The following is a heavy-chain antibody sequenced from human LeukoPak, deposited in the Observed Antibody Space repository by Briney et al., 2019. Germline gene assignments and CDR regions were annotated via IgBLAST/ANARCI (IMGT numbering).Heavy chain of an antibody. D-gene: IGHD1-26*01. Sequence: SETLSLTCTVSGGSISSYYWSWIRQPPGKGLEWIGYIYYSGSTNYNPSLKSRVTISVDTSKNQFSLELSSVTAADTAVYYCAAHSGNYYGYFQHWGQGTLVTVSS. CDR1: GGSISSYY. J-gene: IGHJ1*01. CDR2: IYYSGST. CDR3: AAHSGNYYGYFQH. V-gene: IGHV4-59*01.